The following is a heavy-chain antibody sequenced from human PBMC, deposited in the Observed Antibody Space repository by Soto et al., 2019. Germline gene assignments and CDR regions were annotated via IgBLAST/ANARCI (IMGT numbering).Heavy chain of an antibody. CDR3: AREGGESSDGLYYFDS. Sequence: TLSLTCTFSGGSTSSDNYWSWIRQPPGKGLEWIGHIYYSGNTDYNPSLKSRLAISIDTSKNQFSLKLSSVTAADTAVYFCAREGGESSDGLYYFDSWGQGSLVTVSS. CDR2: IYYSGNT. V-gene: IGHV4-30-4*01. J-gene: IGHJ4*02. D-gene: IGHD3-16*01. CDR1: GGSTSSDNY.